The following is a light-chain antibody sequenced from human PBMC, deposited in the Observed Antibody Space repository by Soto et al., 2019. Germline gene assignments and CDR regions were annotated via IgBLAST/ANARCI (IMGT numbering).Light chain of an antibody. Sequence: QSVLTQPRSVSGSPGQSVAISCTGTSRDIEAYDYVSWYQQHPGKAPKLIISEVNKRPSGVSYRFSGSKSGNTASLTVSGLQTEDEADYYCGSHAGNSNLVFGGGTQLTVL. V-gene: IGLV2-11*01. CDR3: GSHAGNSNLV. CDR1: SRDIEAYDY. CDR2: EVN. J-gene: IGLJ3*02.